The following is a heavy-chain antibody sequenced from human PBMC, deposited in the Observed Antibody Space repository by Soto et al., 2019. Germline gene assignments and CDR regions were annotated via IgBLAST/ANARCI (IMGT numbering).Heavy chain of an antibody. D-gene: IGHD3-16*01. CDR1: GCPISSSSYY. CDR3: ARHNGPLYVGYYYDMDV. V-gene: IGHV4-39*01. Sequence: SDTLSLTCTVSGCPISSSSYYWGWIRQPPGKGLEWIGSIYYSGSTYYNPSLKSRVTISVDTSKNQFSLKLSSVTAADTAVYYCARHNGPLYVGYYYDMDVWGQGTTVTVS. CDR2: IYYSGST. J-gene: IGHJ6*02.